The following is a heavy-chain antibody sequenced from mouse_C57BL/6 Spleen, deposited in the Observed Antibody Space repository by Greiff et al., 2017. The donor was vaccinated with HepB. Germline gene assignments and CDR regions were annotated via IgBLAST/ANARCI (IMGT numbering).Heavy chain of an antibody. Sequence: QVQLQQPGAELVRPGSSVKLSCKASGYTFTSYWMDWVKQRPGQGLEWIGNIYPSDSETHYNQKFKDKATLTVDKSSSTAYMQLSSLTSEDSAVYYCARSRPPSYVWGTGTTVTVSS. D-gene: IGHD2-10*01. CDR3: ARSRPPSYV. V-gene: IGHV1-61*01. J-gene: IGHJ1*03. CDR1: GYTFTSYW. CDR2: IYPSDSET.